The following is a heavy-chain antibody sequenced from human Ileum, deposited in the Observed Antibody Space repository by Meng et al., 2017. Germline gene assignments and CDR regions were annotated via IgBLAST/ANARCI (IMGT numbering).Heavy chain of an antibody. CDR3: AKSRASSGYGAFDI. D-gene: IGHD3-22*01. CDR2: IYVSGST. CDR1: GGSISSGYYY. Sequence: SETLSLTCNVPGGSISSGYYYWSWIRQPAGKGLEWIGRIYVSGSTNYNPSLKSRLTISVDTSKNQFSLKLSSVTAADTAVYFCAKSRASSGYGAFDIWGQGTMVTVSS. V-gene: IGHV4-61*02. J-gene: IGHJ3*02.